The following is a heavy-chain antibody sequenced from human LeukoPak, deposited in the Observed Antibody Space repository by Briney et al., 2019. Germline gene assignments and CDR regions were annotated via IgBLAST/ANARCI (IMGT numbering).Heavy chain of an antibody. CDR1: GYTFPSYF. J-gene: IGHJ4*02. CDR2: INPTGGST. V-gene: IGHV1-46*01. D-gene: IGHD6-6*01. Sequence: ASVKVSCKAPGYTFPSYFMHWVRQAPGQGLEWMGIINPTGGSTTYAQKFQGRVTMTRDTSTSTVYMELSSLRSDDTAVYYCARTAARRFDYWGQGTLVTVSS. CDR3: ARTAARRFDY.